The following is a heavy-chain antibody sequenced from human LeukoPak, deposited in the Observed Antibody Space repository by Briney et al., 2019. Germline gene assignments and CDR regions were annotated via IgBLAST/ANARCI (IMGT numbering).Heavy chain of an antibody. J-gene: IGHJ4*02. Sequence: PGGSLRLCCAASGFTFSSYSMNWVRQAPGKGLEWVSYISSGISTIYYADSVKGRFTISRDNAKNSLYLQMNSLRAEDTAVYYCARDRLRIAAATPPDYWGQGTLVTVSS. V-gene: IGHV3-48*01. CDR3: ARDRLRIAAATPPDY. CDR2: ISSGISTI. CDR1: GFTFSSYS. D-gene: IGHD6-13*01.